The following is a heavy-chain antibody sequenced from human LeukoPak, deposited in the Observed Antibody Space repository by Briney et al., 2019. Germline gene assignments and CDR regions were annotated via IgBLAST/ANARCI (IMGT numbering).Heavy chain of an antibody. V-gene: IGHV3-23*01. J-gene: IGHJ4*02. CDR1: GFTFSSVA. Sequence: GGSLRLSCAASGFTFSSVAMSWVRQAPGKGLEWVSAIGGSGDAYYPDSVKGRFTFSRDNSKNTLFLQMNSLRAEDTAVYYCAKHGPGGTDYFAYWGQGALVTVSS. CDR3: AKHGPGGTDYFAY. CDR2: IGGSGDA. D-gene: IGHD2-8*02.